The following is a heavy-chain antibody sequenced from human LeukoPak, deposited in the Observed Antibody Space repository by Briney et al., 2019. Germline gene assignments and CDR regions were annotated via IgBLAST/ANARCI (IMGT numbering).Heavy chain of an antibody. CDR3: ARDMDHVVATSPFDY. Sequence: ASVKVSCKASGYTFTSYYMHWVRQAPGQGLEWMGIINPSGGSTNYAQKFQGRVTMTRDTSTSTVYMELSSLRSEDTAVYYCARDMDHVVATSPFDYWGQGTLVTVSS. CDR2: INPSGGST. J-gene: IGHJ4*02. D-gene: IGHD5-12*01. V-gene: IGHV1-46*01. CDR1: GYTFTSYY.